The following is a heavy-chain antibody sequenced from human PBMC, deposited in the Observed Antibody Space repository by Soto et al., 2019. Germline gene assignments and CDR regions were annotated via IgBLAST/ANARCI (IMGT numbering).Heavy chain of an antibody. V-gene: IGHV3-7*01. Sequence: EMQLVVSGGGLVQPGGSLRLSCEASGFTFSNYWMTWVRQAPGKGLEWVANIKRDGIEKHCVDAVKGRFTISRDNAKGSLYLQVDSLRGEDTAVYYCAPVRQQLVREQAFDVWGQGTMVTVAA. CDR1: GFTFSNYW. D-gene: IGHD6-13*01. J-gene: IGHJ3*01. CDR2: IKRDGIEK. CDR3: APVRQQLVREQAFDV.